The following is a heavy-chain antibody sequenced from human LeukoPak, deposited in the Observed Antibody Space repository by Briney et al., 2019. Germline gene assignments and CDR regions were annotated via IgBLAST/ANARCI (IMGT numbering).Heavy chain of an antibody. CDR1: GFTFTSYA. J-gene: IGHJ3*02. CDR2: ISGNGGNS. V-gene: IGHV3-23*01. Sequence: GGSLRLSCAASGFTFTSYAMTWARQAPGKGLEWVSIISGNGGNSYYGDSVKGRFIISRDNSKNTLYLQMNSLRVEDTAVYYCAKVITWSTKPFDIWGQGTMVTVSS. D-gene: IGHD2-21*01. CDR3: AKVITWSTKPFDI.